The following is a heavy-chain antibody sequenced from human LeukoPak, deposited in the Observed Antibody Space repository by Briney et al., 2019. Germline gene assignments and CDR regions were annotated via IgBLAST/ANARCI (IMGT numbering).Heavy chain of an antibody. CDR1: GGTFSSYA. V-gene: IGHV1-69*13. CDR2: IIPIFGTA. J-gene: IGHJ4*02. Sequence: SVKVSCKASGGTFSSYAISWVRQAPGQGLEWMGGIIPIFGTANYAQKFQGRVTITADESTSTAYMELSSLRFEDTAVYYCARGAPYYYDSSGYSRDFDYWGQGTLVTVSS. CDR3: ARGAPYYYDSSGYSRDFDY. D-gene: IGHD3-22*01.